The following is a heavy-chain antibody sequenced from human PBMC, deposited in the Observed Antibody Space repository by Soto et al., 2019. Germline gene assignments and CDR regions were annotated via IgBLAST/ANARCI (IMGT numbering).Heavy chain of an antibody. D-gene: IGHD3-3*01. Sequence: QVQLVESGGGVVQPGRSLRLSCAASGFTFSSYAMHWVRQAPGKGLEWVAVISYDGSNKYYADSVKGRFTISRDNSKNTLYLQMNSLRAEDTAVYHCARSLTGFWSGYYTPGYWGQGTLVTVSS. CDR2: ISYDGSNK. J-gene: IGHJ4*02. CDR1: GFTFSSYA. CDR3: ARSLTGFWSGYYTPGY. V-gene: IGHV3-30-3*01.